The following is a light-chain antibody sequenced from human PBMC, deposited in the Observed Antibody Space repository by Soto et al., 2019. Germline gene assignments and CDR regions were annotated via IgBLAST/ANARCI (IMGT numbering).Light chain of an antibody. V-gene: IGKV3-15*01. Sequence: EIVMTQSPATLFVSPGERATLSCRASQSVSGNLAWYQQKPGQAPRLLIYGASTRATGIPARFSGSGSGTEFTLTISSLQSEDFAVYYCQQYNNWPPYTFGQGTKLEIK. CDR1: QSVSGN. CDR3: QQYNNWPPYT. CDR2: GAS. J-gene: IGKJ2*01.